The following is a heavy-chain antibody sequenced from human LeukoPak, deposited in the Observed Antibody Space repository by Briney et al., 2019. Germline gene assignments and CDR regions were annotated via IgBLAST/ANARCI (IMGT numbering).Heavy chain of an antibody. V-gene: IGHV4-59*01. CDR3: ARGTIDNWLDP. CDR2: IYYSGST. D-gene: IGHD4/OR15-4a*01. J-gene: IGHJ5*02. Sequence: PSETQSLTCTVSGGSISSYYWSWIRQRPGKGLEWIGYIYYSGSTNYNPSLKSRVTISVDTSKNQFSLKLSSVTAADTAVYYCARGTIDNWLDPWGQGTLVTVSS. CDR1: GGSISSYY.